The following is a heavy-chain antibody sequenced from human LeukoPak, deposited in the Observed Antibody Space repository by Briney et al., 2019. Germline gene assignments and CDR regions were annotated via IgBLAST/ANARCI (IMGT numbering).Heavy chain of an antibody. CDR3: AKDTGGYSYGRTFDY. Sequence: GGSLRLSCAASGFTFSSYAMSWVREAPGKGLEWGSAISGSGGSTYYADSVKGRFTISRDNSKNTLYLQMNSLRAEDTAVYYCAKDTGGYSYGRTFDYWGQGTLVTVSS. J-gene: IGHJ4*02. CDR1: GFTFSSYA. CDR2: ISGSGGST. V-gene: IGHV3-23*01. D-gene: IGHD5-18*01.